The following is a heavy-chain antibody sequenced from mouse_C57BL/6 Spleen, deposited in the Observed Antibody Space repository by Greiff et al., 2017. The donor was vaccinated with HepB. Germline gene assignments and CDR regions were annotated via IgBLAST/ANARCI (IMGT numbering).Heavy chain of an antibody. CDR2: ISYDGSN. J-gene: IGHJ3*01. D-gene: IGHD2-4*01. V-gene: IGHV3-6*01. CDR3: ARGGFYYDYGSFAY. Sequence: EVKLMESGPGLVKPSQSLSLTCSVTGYSITSGYYWNWIRQFPGNKLEWMGYISYDGSNNYNPSLKNRISITRDTSKNQFFLKLNSVTTEDTATYYCARGGFYYDYGSFAYWGQGTLVTVSA. CDR1: GYSITSGYY.